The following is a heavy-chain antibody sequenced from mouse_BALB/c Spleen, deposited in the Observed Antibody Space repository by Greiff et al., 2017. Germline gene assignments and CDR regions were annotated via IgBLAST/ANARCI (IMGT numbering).Heavy chain of an antibody. J-gene: IGHJ4*01. CDR1: GFTFSSYG. D-gene: IGHD1-2*01. CDR2: ISSGGSYT. Sequence: DVMLVESGGDLVKPGGSLKLSCAASGFTFSSYGMSWVRQTPDKRLEWVATISSGGSYTYYPDSVKGRFTISRDNAKNTLYLQMSSLKSEDTAMYYCARHLTTAKNPYVYYAMDYWGQGTSVTVSS. CDR3: ARHLTTAKNPYVYYAMDY. V-gene: IGHV5-6*02.